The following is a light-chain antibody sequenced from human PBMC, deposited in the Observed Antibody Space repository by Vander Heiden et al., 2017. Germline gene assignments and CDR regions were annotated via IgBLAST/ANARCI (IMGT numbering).Light chain of an antibody. V-gene: IGLV3-21*02. Sequence: SYVLTQPPSVSVAPGQTARITCGRNNIGSKSVHWYQQKQGQTPVLVVYDDSDRPSGIPERFSGSNSGNTATLTISRVEAGDEADYYCQVWDSSSDHSVVFGGGTKLTGL. CDR3: QVWDSSSDHSVV. CDR2: DDS. CDR1: NIGSKS. J-gene: IGLJ2*01.